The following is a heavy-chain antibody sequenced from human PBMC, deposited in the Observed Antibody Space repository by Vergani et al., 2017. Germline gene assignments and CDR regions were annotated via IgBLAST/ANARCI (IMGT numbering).Heavy chain of an antibody. CDR1: GFTFSSYG. V-gene: IGHV3-33*01. CDR3: ARQRWELLSWFDP. Sequence: QVQLVESGGGVVQPGRSLRLSCAASGFTFSSYGMHWVRQAPGKGLEWVAVIWYDGSNKYYADSVKGRFTISRDNSKNTLYLQMNSLRAEDTAVYYCARQRWELLSWFDPWGQGTLVTVSS. D-gene: IGHD1-26*01. J-gene: IGHJ5*02. CDR2: IWYDGSNK.